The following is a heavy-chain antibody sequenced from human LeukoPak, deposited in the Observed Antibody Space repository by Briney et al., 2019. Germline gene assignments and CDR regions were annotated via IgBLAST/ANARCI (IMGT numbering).Heavy chain of an antibody. D-gene: IGHD2-8*01. CDR3: ASKGNGRFPFDY. CDR2: ITSSGDHT. CDR1: GFTFSSYG. V-gene: IGHV3-23*01. Sequence: LTGGSLRLSCAASGFTFSSYGMNWVRQAPGKGLEWVLGITSSGDHTESADSVKGRFTIARDNSKNTLYLQMNSLRVADTAIYYCASKGNGRFPFDYWGQGALVTVSS. J-gene: IGHJ4*02.